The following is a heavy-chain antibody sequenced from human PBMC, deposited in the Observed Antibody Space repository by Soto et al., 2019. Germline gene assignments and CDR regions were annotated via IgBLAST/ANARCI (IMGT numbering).Heavy chain of an antibody. D-gene: IGHD6-25*01. J-gene: IGHJ4*02. CDR3: ARGSGY. CDR2: INPDSGGT. V-gene: IGHV1-2*02. CDR1: GFTFTGYF. Sequence: QVQLVQSGAEVKRPGASVKVSCKTSGFTFTGYFMHWVRQAPGHGLEWMGWINPDSGGTNYAQNFQGRVTMTRDTSITTAYMELSGLTSDDTATYYCARGSGYWGQGTLVTVSS.